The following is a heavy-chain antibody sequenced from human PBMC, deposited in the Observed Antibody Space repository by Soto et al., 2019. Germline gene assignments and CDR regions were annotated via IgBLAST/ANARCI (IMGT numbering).Heavy chain of an antibody. CDR2: IYYSGST. D-gene: IGHD3-3*01. CDR3: ARGVRFYYYMDV. Sequence: SETLSLTCTVSGGSVSSGSYYWSWIRQPPGKGLEWIGYIYYSGSTNYNPSLKSRVTISVDTSKNQFSLKLSSVTAADTAVYYCARGVRFYYYMDVWGKGTTVTVSS. V-gene: IGHV4-61*01. J-gene: IGHJ6*03. CDR1: GGSVSSGSYY.